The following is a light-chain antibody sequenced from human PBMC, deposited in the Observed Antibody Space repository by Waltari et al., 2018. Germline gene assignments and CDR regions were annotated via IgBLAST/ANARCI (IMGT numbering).Light chain of an antibody. CDR3: MQTLQTPCT. J-gene: IGKJ2*02. CDR1: QSLLHNDGYSS. CDR2: LGS. Sequence: DIVMTQSPLSLPVTPGEPASISCRSSQSLLHNDGYSSLNWYLQKPGQSPLLLIYLGSHRASGVPDRFSGSGSGTEFTLKISRVEAEDVGVYYCMQTLQTPCTFGQGTKLEI. V-gene: IGKV2-28*01.